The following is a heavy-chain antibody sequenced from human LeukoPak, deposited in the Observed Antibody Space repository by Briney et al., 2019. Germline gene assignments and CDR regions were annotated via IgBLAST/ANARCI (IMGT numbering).Heavy chain of an antibody. CDR1: GFTFSSYA. D-gene: IGHD3-9*01. Sequence: GGSLRLSCAASGFTFSSYAMHWVRQAPGKGLEYVSAISSNGGSTYYANSVKGRFTISRDNSKNTLYLQMGSLRAEDMAVYYCARAFSPGYYNVNWFDPWGQGTLVTVSS. J-gene: IGHJ5*02. CDR2: ISSNGGST. CDR3: ARAFSPGYYNVNWFDP. V-gene: IGHV3-64*01.